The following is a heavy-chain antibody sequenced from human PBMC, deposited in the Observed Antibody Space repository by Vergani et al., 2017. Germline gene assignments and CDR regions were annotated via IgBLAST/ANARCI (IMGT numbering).Heavy chain of an antibody. Sequence: EVQLVESGGGLVQPGRSLRLSCAASGFTFDDYAMHWVRQAPGKGLEWVSGISWNSGSIGYADSVKGRFTISRDNAKNSLYLQMNSLRAEDTALYYCEKQQLANYYFDYWGQGTLVTVSS. CDR3: EKQQLANYYFDY. D-gene: IGHD6-13*01. CDR1: GFTFDDYA. CDR2: ISWNSGSI. V-gene: IGHV3-9*01. J-gene: IGHJ4*02.